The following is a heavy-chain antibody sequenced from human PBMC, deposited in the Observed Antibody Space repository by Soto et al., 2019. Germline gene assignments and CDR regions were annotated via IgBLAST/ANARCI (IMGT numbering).Heavy chain of an antibody. D-gene: IGHD3-22*01. J-gene: IGHJ4*02. CDR3: ARDGSPYYYDSSGYYSYYFDY. CDR2: ISYDGSNK. V-gene: IGHV3-30-3*01. CDR1: GFTFSGYA. Sequence: QVQLVESGGGVVQPGRSLRLSCAASGFTFSGYAMHWVRQAPGKGLEWVAFISYDGSNKYYADSVKGRFTISRDNSKNTLYLQMNSLRAEDTAVYYCARDGSPYYYDSSGYYSYYFDYWGQGTLVTVSS.